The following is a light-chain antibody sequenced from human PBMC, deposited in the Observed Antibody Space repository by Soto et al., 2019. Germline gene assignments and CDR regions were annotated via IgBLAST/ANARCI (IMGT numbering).Light chain of an antibody. Sequence: DIVMTQSPDSLAVSLGERATINCKSSQSVLYSPNNKNSLAWYQQKPGQPPKLFIYGASIRESGVPDRFSGSGSGTDFTLTISSLQAEDVAVYSCQQYYRTPPTFGQGTKVEIK. J-gene: IGKJ1*01. CDR2: GAS. CDR1: QSVLYSPNNKNS. CDR3: QQYYRTPPT. V-gene: IGKV4-1*01.